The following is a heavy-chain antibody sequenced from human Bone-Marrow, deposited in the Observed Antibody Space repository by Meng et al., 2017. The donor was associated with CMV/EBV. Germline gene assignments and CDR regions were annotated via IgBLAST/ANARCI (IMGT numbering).Heavy chain of an antibody. CDR2: MNPNSGNT. CDR1: GYTFTTYD. J-gene: IGHJ6*02. V-gene: IGHV1-8*01. CDR3: ARTRIEVEPDGTKIKYYNYGMDV. Sequence: ASVKVSCKASGYTFTTYDINWVRQATGQGLEWMGWMNPNSGNTGYAQKFQGRVTMTRVTSISTAYMELSSLTSYDTAVYYCARTRIEVEPDGTKIKYYNYGMDVWGQGTTVTVSS. D-gene: IGHD2-15*01.